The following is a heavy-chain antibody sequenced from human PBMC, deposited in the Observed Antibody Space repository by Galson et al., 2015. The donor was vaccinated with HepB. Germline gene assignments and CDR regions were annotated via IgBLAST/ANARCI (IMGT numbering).Heavy chain of an antibody. CDR2: ISAYNGNT. D-gene: IGHD3-10*01. CDR1: GYTFTSYG. V-gene: IGHV1-18*01. CDR3: ARERYYYGSRRPSGRLDY. Sequence: SVKVSCKASGYTFTSYGISWVRQAPGQGLEWMGWISAYNGNTNYAQKLQGRVTMTTDTSTSTAYMELRSLRSDDTAVYYCARERYYYGSRRPSGRLDYWGQGTLVTVSS. J-gene: IGHJ4*02.